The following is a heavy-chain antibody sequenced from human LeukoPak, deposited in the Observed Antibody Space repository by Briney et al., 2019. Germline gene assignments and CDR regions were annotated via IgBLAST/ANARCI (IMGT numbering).Heavy chain of an antibody. V-gene: IGHV3-7*05. CDR3: ARDPYSSTWSYGMDV. Sequence: PGGSLRLSCAASGFTFSTYWMSWVRQAPGKGLEWVANIKQDGSEKVYVDSVKGQFTISRDNAQNSLFLQMNALRAEDTAVYYCARDPYSSTWSYGMDVWGQGTTVTVSS. CDR1: GFTFSTYW. D-gene: IGHD6-13*01. J-gene: IGHJ6*02. CDR2: IKQDGSEK.